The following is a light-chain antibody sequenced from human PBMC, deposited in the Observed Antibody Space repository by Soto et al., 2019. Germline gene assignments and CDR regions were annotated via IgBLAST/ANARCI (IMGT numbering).Light chain of an antibody. Sequence: DIVMTQSPDSLAVSLGERATINCKSSQSVLFSSNNQNYLAWYQQKPGQPPKLLIYWASTRESGVPDRFSGSGSGTDFTLTISSLQAEDVAVYYCHQYYGNPLTFGGGTKVDIK. CDR3: HQYYGNPLT. CDR1: QSVLFSSNNQNY. V-gene: IGKV4-1*01. CDR2: WAS. J-gene: IGKJ4*01.